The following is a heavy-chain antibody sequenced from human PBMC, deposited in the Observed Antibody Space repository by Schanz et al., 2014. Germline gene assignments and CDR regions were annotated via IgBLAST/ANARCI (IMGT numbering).Heavy chain of an antibody. CDR2: VSGISRTK. CDR1: GFGFSSYS. V-gene: IGHV3-48*01. D-gene: IGHD1-26*01. J-gene: IGHJ4*02. CDR3: ARGGSGSHYRLDY. Sequence: VQLVASGGGLVKPGGSLRLSCAASGFGFSSYSMNWVRQVPGKGLEWVSYVSGISRTKYYADSMKGRFTVSRDNDENALYLQMNSLRAEDTDLYFCARGGSGSHYRLDYWGQGTLVTVSS.